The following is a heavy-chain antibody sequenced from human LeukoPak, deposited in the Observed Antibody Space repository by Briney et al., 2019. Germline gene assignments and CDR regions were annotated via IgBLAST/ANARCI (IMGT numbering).Heavy chain of an antibody. D-gene: IGHD3-22*01. CDR2: INPSGGST. CDR3: AREGVADSYDSSAYGNWFDP. J-gene: IGHJ5*02. CDR1: GYTFTSYF. Sequence: ASVKVSCKASGYTFTSYFMHWVRQAPGQGLEWMGIINPSGGSTSYAQKFQGRVTMTRDMSTSTVYMELGSLRSEDTAVYYCAREGVADSYDSSAYGNWFDPWGQGTLVTVSS. V-gene: IGHV1-46*01.